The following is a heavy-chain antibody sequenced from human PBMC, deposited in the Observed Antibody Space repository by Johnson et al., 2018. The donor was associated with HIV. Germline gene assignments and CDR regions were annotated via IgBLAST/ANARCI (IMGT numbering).Heavy chain of an antibody. CDR3: AREGTLGAFDI. J-gene: IGHJ3*02. CDR2: ISYDGSNK. D-gene: IGHD1-1*01. Sequence: QVLLVESGGGVVQPRRSLRLSCAASGFTFSNYAMNWVRQAPGKGLEWVAVISYDGSNKYYADSVKGRFTISRDNSKNTLYLQMNSLRAEDTAVYYCAREGTLGAFDIWGRGTIVTISS. V-gene: IGHV3-30*01. CDR1: GFTFSNYA.